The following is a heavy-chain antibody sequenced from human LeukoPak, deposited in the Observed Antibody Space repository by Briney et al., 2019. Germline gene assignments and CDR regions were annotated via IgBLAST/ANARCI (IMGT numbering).Heavy chain of an antibody. CDR2: ISSSSSYI. Sequence: GGSLRLSCAASGFTFSSYSMNWVRQAPGKGLEWVSSISSSSSYIYYADSVKGRFTISRDNAKNSLYLQMNSLRAEDTAVYYCARNPTVTIKPGFFDYWGQGTLVTVSS. CDR3: ARNPTVTIKPGFFDY. V-gene: IGHV3-21*01. CDR1: GFTFSSYS. J-gene: IGHJ4*02. D-gene: IGHD4-17*01.